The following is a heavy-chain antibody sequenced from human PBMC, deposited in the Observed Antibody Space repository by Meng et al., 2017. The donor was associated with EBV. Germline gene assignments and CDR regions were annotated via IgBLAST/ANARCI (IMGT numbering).Heavy chain of an antibody. CDR3: ADYSS. V-gene: IGHV4-39*07. Sequence: QRQLQGAGPGMVKPSENLSLTCSVFGGSISSSSYYWGWIRQPPGKGREWIGSIYYSGSTYYNPSLKSRVTISVDTSKNQFSLKLSSVTAADTAVYYCADYSSWGQGTLVTVSS. CDR1: GGSISSSSYY. CDR2: IYYSGST. D-gene: IGHD4-11*01. J-gene: IGHJ4*02.